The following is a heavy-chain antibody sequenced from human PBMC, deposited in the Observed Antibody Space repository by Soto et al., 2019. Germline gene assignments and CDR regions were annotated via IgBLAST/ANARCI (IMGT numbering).Heavy chain of an antibody. J-gene: IGHJ4*02. V-gene: IGHV1-69*02. Sequence: SVKVSCKASGGTFSSYTISWVRQAPGQGLEWMGRIIPILGIANYAQKFQGRVTITADKSTSTAYMELSSLRSEDTAVYYCARNNWNYVGDFDYWGQGTLVTVSS. D-gene: IGHD1-7*01. CDR3: ARNNWNYVGDFDY. CDR2: IIPILGIA. CDR1: GGTFSSYT.